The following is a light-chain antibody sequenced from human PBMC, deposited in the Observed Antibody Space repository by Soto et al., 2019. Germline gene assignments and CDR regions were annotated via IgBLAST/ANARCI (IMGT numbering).Light chain of an antibody. CDR2: DAS. CDR1: HDVDIY. V-gene: IGKV3-11*01. J-gene: IGKJ5*01. Sequence: EAVLTQSPATLSLSPGETATLSCRASHDVDIYVAWYQQKPGQAPRLLIYDASNRATGSPARFSGSGSGTDFTLTISSLEPEDFAVYYCQQRKYWPPLTFGQGTRLE. CDR3: QQRKYWPPLT.